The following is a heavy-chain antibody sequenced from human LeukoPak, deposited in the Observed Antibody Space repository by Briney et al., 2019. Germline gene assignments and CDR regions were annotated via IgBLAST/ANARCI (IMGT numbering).Heavy chain of an antibody. V-gene: IGHV3-7*01. CDR3: AREMGYYYYGMDV. D-gene: IGHD2-8*01. CDR1: GFTFSSYW. Sequence: GGSLRLSCAASGFTFSSYWMSWVRQAPGKGLEWVADIKQDGSEKYYVDSVKGRFTISRDNAKNSLYLQMNSLRAEDTAVYYCAREMGYYYYGMDVWGQGTTVTVSS. J-gene: IGHJ6*02. CDR2: IKQDGSEK.